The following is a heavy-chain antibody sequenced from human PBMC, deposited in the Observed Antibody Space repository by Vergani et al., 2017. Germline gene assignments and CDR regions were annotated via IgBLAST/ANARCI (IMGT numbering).Heavy chain of an antibody. D-gene: IGHD1-20*01. J-gene: IGHJ3*02. V-gene: IGHV4-59*06. CDR3: ARITGTTIGAFDI. Sequence: QVQLQESGPGLVKPSETLYLTCTVSGGSISSYYWSWIRQHPGKGLEWIGYIYYSGSTYYNPSLKSRVTISVDTSKNQFSLKLSSVTAADTAVYYCARITGTTIGAFDIWGQGTTVVVSS. CDR2: IYYSGST. CDR1: GGSISSYY.